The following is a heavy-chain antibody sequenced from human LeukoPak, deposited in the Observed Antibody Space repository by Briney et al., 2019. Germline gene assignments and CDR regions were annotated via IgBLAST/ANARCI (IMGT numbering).Heavy chain of an antibody. D-gene: IGHD3-22*01. CDR1: GGSISSDY. CDR2: IYYSGST. Sequence: SETLSLTCTVSGGSISSDYWSWIRQPPGKGLEWIGYIYYSGSTNYNPSLKSRVTISVDTSKNQFSLKLSSVTAADTAVYYCASGGYYDSSGYYYPSLQHWGQGTLVTVSS. J-gene: IGHJ1*01. V-gene: IGHV4-59*01. CDR3: ASGGYYDSSGYYYPSLQH.